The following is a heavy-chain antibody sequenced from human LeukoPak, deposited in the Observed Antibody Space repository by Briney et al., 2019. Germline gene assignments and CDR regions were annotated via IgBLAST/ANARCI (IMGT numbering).Heavy chain of an antibody. CDR1: GGSFSGYY. Sequence: SETLSPTCAVYGGSFSGYYWSWIRQPPGKGLEWIGEINHSGSTNYNPSLKSRVTISVDTSKNQFSLKLSSVTAADTAVYYCARDDSSGWAKTPLAFDIWGQGTMVTVSS. CDR2: INHSGST. CDR3: ARDDSSGWAKTPLAFDI. J-gene: IGHJ3*02. V-gene: IGHV4-34*01. D-gene: IGHD3-22*01.